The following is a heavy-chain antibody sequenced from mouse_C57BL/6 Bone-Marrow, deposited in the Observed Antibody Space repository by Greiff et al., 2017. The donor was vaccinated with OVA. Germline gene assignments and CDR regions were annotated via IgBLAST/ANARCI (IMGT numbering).Heavy chain of an antibody. CDR2: IDPSDSCT. V-gene: IGHV1-50*01. CDR3: ARETAQAGFDY. Sequence: QVQLQQPGAELVKPGASVKLSCKASGYTFTSYWMQWVKQRPGQGLEWIGEIDPSDSCTNYNQKFKGKATLTVDTSSSTAYMQLSSLTSEDSAVYYCARETAQAGFDYWGQGTTLTVSS. D-gene: IGHD3-2*02. J-gene: IGHJ2*01. CDR1: GYTFTSYW.